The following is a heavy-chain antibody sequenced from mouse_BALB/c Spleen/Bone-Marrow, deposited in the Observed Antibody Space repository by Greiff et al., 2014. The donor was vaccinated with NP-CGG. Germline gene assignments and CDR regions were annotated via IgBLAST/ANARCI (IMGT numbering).Heavy chain of an antibody. CDR2: ISNGGGST. V-gene: IGHV5-12*02. D-gene: IGHD1-1*01. Sequence: VQLKESGGGLVQPGGSLKLSCATPGFSFSDYYMYWIRQTPEKRLEWVAYISNGGGSTYYPDTVKGRFTISRDNAKNTLYLQMSRLKSEDTAMYYCARLGDYSYFDYWGQGTTLTVSS. CDR1: GFSFSDYY. CDR3: ARLGDYSYFDY. J-gene: IGHJ2*01.